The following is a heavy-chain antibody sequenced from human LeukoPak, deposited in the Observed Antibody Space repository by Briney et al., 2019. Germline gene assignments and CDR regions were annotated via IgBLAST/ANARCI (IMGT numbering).Heavy chain of an antibody. Sequence: GGSLRLSCAASGFTFSSYWMHWVRQAPGKGLVWVSRINSDGSSTSYADSVKGRFTISRDNAKNTLYLQMNSLRAEDTAAYYCARSHCSSTSCPFYYYGMDVWGQGTTVTVSS. D-gene: IGHD2-2*01. J-gene: IGHJ6*02. V-gene: IGHV3-74*01. CDR3: ARSHCSSTSCPFYYYGMDV. CDR2: INSDGSST. CDR1: GFTFSSYW.